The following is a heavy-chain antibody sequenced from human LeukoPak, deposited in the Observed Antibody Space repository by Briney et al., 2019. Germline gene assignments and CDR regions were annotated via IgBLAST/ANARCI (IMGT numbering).Heavy chain of an antibody. CDR2: IIYSGGAT. J-gene: IGHJ4*02. D-gene: IGHD1-26*01. CDR3: ARLMVGQAGVGATHFDF. Sequence: GGSLRLSCAASGFTFSRSAMTWVRQGPGTGLEFVASIIYSGGATYYADSVKGRFTISRDNSKNTLYLQIDSLRVEDTAVYYCARLMVGQAGVGATHFDFWGQGTLVAVSS. V-gene: IGHV3-23*01. CDR1: GFTFSRSA.